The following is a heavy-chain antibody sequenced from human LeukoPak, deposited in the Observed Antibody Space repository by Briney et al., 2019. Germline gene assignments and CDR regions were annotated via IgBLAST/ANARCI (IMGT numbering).Heavy chain of an antibody. V-gene: IGHV3-48*03. D-gene: IGHD3-10*01. CDR1: GFTFSSYE. CDR2: ISSSGTTI. Sequence: GGSLRLSCVVSGFTFSSYEMNWVRQAPGKGLEWVSYISSSGTTIYYADSVKGRFTISRYNAKNSLYLQMNSLRAEDTAVYFCARDARYYYGSGSLGLFDYWGQGTLVTVSS. CDR3: ARDARYYYGSGSLGLFDY. J-gene: IGHJ4*02.